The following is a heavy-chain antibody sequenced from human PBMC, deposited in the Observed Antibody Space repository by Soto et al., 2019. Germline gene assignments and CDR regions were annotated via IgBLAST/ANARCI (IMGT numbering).Heavy chain of an antibody. J-gene: IGHJ4*02. CDR3: ARDHDYDYVWGSYRPYY. D-gene: IGHD3-16*02. CDR2: ISAYNGNT. CDR1: GYTFTSYG. Sequence: GASVKVSCKASGYTFTSYGISWVRQAPGQGLEWMGWISAYNGNTNYAQRLQGRVTMTTDTSTSTAYMEMRSLRSDDTAVYYCARDHDYDYVWGSYRPYYWGKGTLVPVSS. V-gene: IGHV1-18*01.